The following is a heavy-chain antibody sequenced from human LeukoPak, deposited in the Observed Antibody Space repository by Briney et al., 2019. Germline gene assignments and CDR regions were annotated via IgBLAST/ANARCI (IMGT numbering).Heavy chain of an antibody. V-gene: IGHV3-23*01. CDR3: VREMATITYAFDI. Sequence: GGSLRLSCAASGFTFRSYALSWVRQAPGKGLEWVSAISESGGTRNYVDSVKDRFTISRDNSKNTLYLQMSSLRAEDTAVYYCVREMATITYAFDIWDQGTMVTVSS. CDR1: GFTFRSYA. J-gene: IGHJ3*02. D-gene: IGHD5-24*01. CDR2: ISESGGTR.